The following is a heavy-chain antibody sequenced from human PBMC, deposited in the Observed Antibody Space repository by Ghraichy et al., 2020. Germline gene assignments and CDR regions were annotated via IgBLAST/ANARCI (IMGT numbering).Heavy chain of an antibody. CDR1: GFIFIAYA. V-gene: IGHV3-64D*08. D-gene: IGHD2-2*01. J-gene: IGHJ4*02. Sequence: GGSLRLSCSCSGFIFIAYAMHWVRQAPGKGLEYVSGFSNNGITTNYADSVKGRFTISRDNSKNTLYLQMSSLRAEDTAVYYCVKVISPLSLPAFYDCWGQGTLVTVSS. CDR3: VKVISPLSLPAFYDC. CDR2: FSNNGITT.